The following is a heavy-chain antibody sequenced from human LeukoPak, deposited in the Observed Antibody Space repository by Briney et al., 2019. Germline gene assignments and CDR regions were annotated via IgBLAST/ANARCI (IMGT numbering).Heavy chain of an antibody. Sequence: GGSLRLSCAASGFTISNAWMSWVRQAPGKGLEWVGRIKSKTDGGTTDYAAPVKGRFTISSDDSKNTLYLQMSSLKTEDTAVYYCTTFADFWSGYSFDYWGQGTLVTVSS. D-gene: IGHD3-3*01. CDR3: TTFADFWSGYSFDY. CDR1: GFTISNAW. J-gene: IGHJ4*02. V-gene: IGHV3-15*01. CDR2: IKSKTDGGTT.